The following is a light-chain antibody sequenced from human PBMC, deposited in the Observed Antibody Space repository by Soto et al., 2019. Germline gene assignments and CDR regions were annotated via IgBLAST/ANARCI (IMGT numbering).Light chain of an antibody. J-gene: IGKJ1*01. Sequence: EIVMAQSPATLSVSPGERVTRSCRASQSVATNLAWYQQKPGQAPSLLVYSASTRATGIPARFSGSGYGTEFTLTISSLQSEDFAVYSCQQYNTYWTFGQGTKV. CDR3: QQYNTYWT. CDR2: SAS. CDR1: QSVATN. V-gene: IGKV3-15*01.